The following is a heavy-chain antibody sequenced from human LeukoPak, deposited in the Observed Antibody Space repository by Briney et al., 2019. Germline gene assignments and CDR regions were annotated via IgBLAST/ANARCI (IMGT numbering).Heavy chain of an antibody. CDR1: GFTFSSYG. Sequence: GGSLRLSCAASGFTFSSYGMHWVRQAPGKGLEWVAVISYDGSNKYYADSVKGRFTISRDNSKNTLNLQMNSLRAEDTAVYYCAKDPTAGWGYGGNRHYFDYWGQGTLVTVSS. V-gene: IGHV3-30*18. CDR3: AKDPTAGWGYGGNRHYFDY. CDR2: ISYDGSNK. J-gene: IGHJ4*02. D-gene: IGHD4-23*01.